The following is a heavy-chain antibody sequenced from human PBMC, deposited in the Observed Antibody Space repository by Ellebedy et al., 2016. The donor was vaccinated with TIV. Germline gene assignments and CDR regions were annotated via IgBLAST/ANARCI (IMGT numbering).Heavy chain of an antibody. D-gene: IGHD3-22*01. Sequence: LRLSXAVSGGSISSGGYSWSWIRQPPGKGLEWIGYIYHSGSTYYNPSLKSRVTISVDRSKNQFSLKLSSVTAADTAVYYCARSSHYYDSSGYYPSALYGMDVWGQGTTVTVSS. J-gene: IGHJ6*02. CDR2: IYHSGST. CDR1: GGSISSGGYS. CDR3: ARSSHYYDSSGYYPSALYGMDV. V-gene: IGHV4-30-2*01.